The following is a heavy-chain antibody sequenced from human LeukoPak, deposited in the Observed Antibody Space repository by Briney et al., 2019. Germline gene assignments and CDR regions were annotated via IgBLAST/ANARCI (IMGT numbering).Heavy chain of an antibody. CDR3: GRAFPPLRTSSAGDL. D-gene: IGHD3-16*01. V-gene: IGHV3-21*01. Sequence: GGSLRLSCSASGFSFSDYDMNWVRQAPGKGLEWVSAISGRSSHVYYGESVKGRFTISRDNAKNSLYLQLDSLGVEDTAAYYYGRAFPPLRTSSAGDLWGQGTLVTVSS. J-gene: IGHJ1*01. CDR2: ISGRSSHV. CDR1: GFSFSDYD.